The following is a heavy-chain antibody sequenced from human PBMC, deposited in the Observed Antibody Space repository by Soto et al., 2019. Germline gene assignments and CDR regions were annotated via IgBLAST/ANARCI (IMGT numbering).Heavy chain of an antibody. V-gene: IGHV4-4*02. Sequence: SETLSLTCAVSGGSISNNNWWHWVRQPPRKGLEWIGEIYHSGSTKYNPSLESRVTISVDKPKNQFSLRLSSVTAADTAVYYCARYSSGSSDPRLDYWGQGTQVTVSS. D-gene: IGHD6-19*01. CDR2: IYHSGST. J-gene: IGHJ4*02. CDR1: GGSISNNNW. CDR3: ARYSSGSSDPRLDY.